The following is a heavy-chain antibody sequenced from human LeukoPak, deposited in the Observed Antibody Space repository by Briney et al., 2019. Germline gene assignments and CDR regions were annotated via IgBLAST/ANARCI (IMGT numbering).Heavy chain of an antibody. Sequence: GGSLRLSCAASGFTFGGYYMSWIRQAPGKGLEWLSYISTSGSPMYYADSVKGRFTISRDNAKNSLYLQVNSLRAEDTAVYYCAREGTNHLDYWGQGTLVTVSS. V-gene: IGHV3-11*01. CDR1: GFTFGGYY. D-gene: IGHD2-8*01. J-gene: IGHJ4*02. CDR3: AREGTNHLDY. CDR2: ISTSGSPM.